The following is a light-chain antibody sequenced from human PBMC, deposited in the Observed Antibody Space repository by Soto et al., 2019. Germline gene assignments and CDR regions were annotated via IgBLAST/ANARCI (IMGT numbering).Light chain of an antibody. V-gene: IGKV1-5*01. Sequence: IQMTQSPSTLSASVGDRVTITCRASQSVGYWLAWYQQKPGKAPQFLIYDASNLHDGVPSRFSGSGSGTEFTLTISGLQPDDFASYYCLLDFRYFWAFGQGTKVEIK. CDR3: LLDFRYFWA. J-gene: IGKJ1*01. CDR2: DAS. CDR1: QSVGYW.